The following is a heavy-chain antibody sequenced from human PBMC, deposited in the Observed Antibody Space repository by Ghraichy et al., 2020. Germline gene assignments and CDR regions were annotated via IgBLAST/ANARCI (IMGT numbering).Heavy chain of an antibody. J-gene: IGHJ4*02. V-gene: IGHV3-74*01. Sequence: LSLTCAASGFSFSYSWMHWVRQAPGKGLVWVSRINRDGSSTNYADSVKGRFTISRDNAKNMLYLEMNSLRAEDTAVYYCARVAQDGYNLLDKWGQGTLVTVSS. CDR2: INRDGSST. CDR3: ARVAQDGYNLLDK. D-gene: IGHD5-24*01. CDR1: GFSFSYSW.